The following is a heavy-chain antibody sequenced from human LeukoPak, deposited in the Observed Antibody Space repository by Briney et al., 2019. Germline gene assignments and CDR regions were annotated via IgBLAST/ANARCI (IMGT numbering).Heavy chain of an antibody. J-gene: IGHJ4*02. V-gene: IGHV1-69*04. D-gene: IGHD1-26*01. CDR1: GGTFSSYA. Sequence: GASVKVSCKASGGTFSSYAISWVRQAPGQGLEWMGRIIPILGIANYAQKFQGRVTITADKSTSTAYMELSSLRSEDTAVYYCARGGSGVGATAGTDYWGQGTLVTVSS. CDR2: IIPILGIA. CDR3: ARGGSGVGATAGTDY.